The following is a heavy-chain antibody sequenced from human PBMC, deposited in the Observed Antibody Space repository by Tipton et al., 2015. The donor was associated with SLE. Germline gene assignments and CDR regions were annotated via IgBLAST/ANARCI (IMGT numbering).Heavy chain of an antibody. D-gene: IGHD1-26*01. Sequence: TLSLTCTVSGGSISSGSYYWSWIRQPPGKGLEWIGYIYYSGSTNYNPSLKSRVTISVDTSKNQFSLKLSSVTAADTAVYYCARGLRWELLIDYWGQGTLVTVSS. V-gene: IGHV4-61*01. CDR2: IYYSGST. CDR1: GGSISSGSYY. CDR3: ARGLRWELLIDY. J-gene: IGHJ4*02.